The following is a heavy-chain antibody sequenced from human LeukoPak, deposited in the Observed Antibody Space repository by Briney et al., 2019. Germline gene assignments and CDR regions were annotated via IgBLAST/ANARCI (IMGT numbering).Heavy chain of an antibody. J-gene: IGHJ6*02. Sequence: SETLSLTCTVSGGSISSSSYYWGWIRQPPGKGLEWIGSIYYSGSTYYNPSLKSRVTMSVDTSKNQFSLKLSSVTAADTAVYYCARARYSYGSYYYYGMDVWGQGTTVTVSS. V-gene: IGHV4-39*07. CDR2: IYYSGST. D-gene: IGHD5-18*01. CDR1: GGSISSSSYY. CDR3: ARARYSYGSYYYYGMDV.